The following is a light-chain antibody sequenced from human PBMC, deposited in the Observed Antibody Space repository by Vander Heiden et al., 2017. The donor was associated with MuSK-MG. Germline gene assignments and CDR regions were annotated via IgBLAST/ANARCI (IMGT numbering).Light chain of an antibody. CDR2: EVT. Sequence: QSALTQPPSASGSPGQSVTISCTGPSSDVGGYNYVSWYQQHPGNAPKLMIYEVTKRPSGVPDRFSGSKSGNTASLTVSGLQAEDEADYYCSSYAGSNNLVFGTGTKVTVL. CDR3: SSYAGSNNLV. J-gene: IGLJ1*01. CDR1: SSDVGGYNY. V-gene: IGLV2-8*01.